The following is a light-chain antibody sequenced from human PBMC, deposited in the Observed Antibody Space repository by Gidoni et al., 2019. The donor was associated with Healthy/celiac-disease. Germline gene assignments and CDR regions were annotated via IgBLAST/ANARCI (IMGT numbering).Light chain of an antibody. V-gene: IGKV3-11*01. J-gene: IGKJ4*01. CDR1: QSVSSY. Sequence: SPGERATLSCRASQSVSSYLAWYQQKPGQAPRLLIYDASNRATGIPARFSGSGSGTDFTLTISSLEPEDFAVYYCQQRSNWPLTFVGGTKVEIK. CDR2: DAS. CDR3: QQRSNWPLT.